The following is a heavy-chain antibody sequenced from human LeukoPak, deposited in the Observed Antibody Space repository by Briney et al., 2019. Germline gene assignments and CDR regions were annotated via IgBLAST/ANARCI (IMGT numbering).Heavy chain of an antibody. CDR3: ATIGGYSSSWYDY. J-gene: IGHJ4*02. Sequence: GGSLRLSCAASGFTFSSYSMKWVRQAPGKGLEWVSSISSSSGYIYYADSVKGRFTISRDNAKNSLFLQMNSLRVEDTAVYYCATIGGYSSSWYDYWGQGTLVTVSS. D-gene: IGHD6-13*01. CDR2: ISSSSGYI. CDR1: GFTFSSYS. V-gene: IGHV3-21*01.